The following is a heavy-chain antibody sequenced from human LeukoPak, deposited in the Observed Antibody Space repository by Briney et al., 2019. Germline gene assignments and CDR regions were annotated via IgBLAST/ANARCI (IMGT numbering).Heavy chain of an antibody. CDR1: GGSLSNYY. CDR3: ARHYVFVHGGSSFDY. V-gene: IGHV4-59*08. Sequence: SETLSLTCTVSGGSLSNYYWTWIRQPPGKGLEMIAYIHYSGSTYSNPSIGSRVTISVDMSNNEVSLKLSSVTAADTAVYYCARHYVFVHGGSSFDYWGQGSLVTVSS. CDR2: IHYSGST. D-gene: IGHD3-16*01. J-gene: IGHJ4*02.